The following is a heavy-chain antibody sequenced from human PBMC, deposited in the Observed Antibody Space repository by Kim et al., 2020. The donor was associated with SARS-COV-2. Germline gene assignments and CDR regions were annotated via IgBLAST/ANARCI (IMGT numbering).Heavy chain of an antibody. CDR3: AKVALGAKQQLVPADYFDY. CDR1: GFTFSSYA. CDR2: ISGSGGST. J-gene: IGHJ4*02. V-gene: IGHV3-23*01. D-gene: IGHD6-13*01. Sequence: GGSLRLSCAASGFTFSSYAMSWVRQAPGKGLEWVSAISGSGGSTYYADSVKGRFTISRDNSKNTLYLQMNSLRAEDTAVYYCAKVALGAKQQLVPADYFDYWGQGTLVTVSS.